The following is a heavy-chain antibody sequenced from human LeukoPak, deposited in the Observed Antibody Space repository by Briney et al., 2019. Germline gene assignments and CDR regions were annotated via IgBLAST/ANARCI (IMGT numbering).Heavy chain of an antibody. CDR3: ARDPTLGGSPFYFDY. J-gene: IGHJ4*02. D-gene: IGHD1-26*01. Sequence: ASVKVSCKASDYTFTSYGLSWVRQAPGQGLEWMGWISSYNGNTNYAQKLQGRVTKTTDTSTSTAYMELRSLRSDDTAVYYCARDPTLGGSPFYFDYWGQGTLVTVSS. CDR2: ISSYNGNT. V-gene: IGHV1-18*01. CDR1: DYTFTSYG.